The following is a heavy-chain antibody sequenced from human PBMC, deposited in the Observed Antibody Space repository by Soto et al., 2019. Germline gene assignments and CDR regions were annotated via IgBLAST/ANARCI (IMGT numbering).Heavy chain of an antibody. J-gene: IGHJ4*02. CDR3: VGQRLSTMIKVVDY. V-gene: IGHV3-23*01. Sequence: GGSLRLSCAASGFTFSACAMGWVRQAPGKGLEWVSGISGGGDSINYADSVKGRFTISRDNSKNTLYLQMNSLRVDDTAVYHCVGQRLSTMIKVVDYWGQGTLVTVSS. CDR1: GFTFSACA. CDR2: ISGGGDSI. D-gene: IGHD3-22*01.